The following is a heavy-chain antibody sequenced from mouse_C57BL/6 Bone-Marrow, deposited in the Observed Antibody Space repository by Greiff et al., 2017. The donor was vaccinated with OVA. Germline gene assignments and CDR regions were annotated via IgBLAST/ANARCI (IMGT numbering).Heavy chain of an antibody. CDR1: GFTFSDYY. CDR3: ARRTTVVKYYAMDY. V-gene: IGHV5-12*01. J-gene: IGHJ4*01. Sequence: VMLVESGGGLVQPGGSLKLSCAASGFTFSDYYMYWVRQTPEKRLEWVAYISNGGGSTYYPDTVKGRFTISRDNAKNTLYLQMSRLKSEDTAMYYCARRTTVVKYYAMDYWGQGTSVTVSS. D-gene: IGHD1-1*01. CDR2: ISNGGGST.